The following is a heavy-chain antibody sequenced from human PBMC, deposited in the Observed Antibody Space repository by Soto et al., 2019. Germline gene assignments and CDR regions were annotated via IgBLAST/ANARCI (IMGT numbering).Heavy chain of an antibody. Sequence: ASVKVSCKASGYTFTSYGISWVRQAPGQGLEWMGWISAYNGNTNYAQKLQGRVTMTTDTSTSTAYMELGSLRSDDTAVYYCARSPPRYSGYYFPFDFWGQGTLVTVSS. CDR1: GYTFTSYG. D-gene: IGHD5-12*01. CDR3: ARSPPRYSGYYFPFDF. CDR2: ISAYNGNT. V-gene: IGHV1-18*01. J-gene: IGHJ4*02.